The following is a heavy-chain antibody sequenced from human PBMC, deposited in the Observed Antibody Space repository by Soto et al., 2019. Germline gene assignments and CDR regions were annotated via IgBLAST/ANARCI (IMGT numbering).Heavy chain of an antibody. J-gene: IGHJ5*02. CDR1: GYSFTSYS. Sequence: ASVKVSCKASGYSFTSYSLHWVRQAPGQGLEWVGKINPYGGNTIYAQNFQGRVSMTRDTSSSTVYMELTSLKSDDTAVYYCARAWGMRCFGESSYSNWFYPWG. CDR3: ARAWGMRCFGESSYSNWFYP. D-gene: IGHD3-22*01. CDR2: INPYGGNT. V-gene: IGHV1-46*01.